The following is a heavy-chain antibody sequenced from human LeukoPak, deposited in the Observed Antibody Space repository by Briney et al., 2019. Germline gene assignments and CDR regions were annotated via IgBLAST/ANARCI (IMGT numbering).Heavy chain of an antibody. Sequence: GGSLRLSCAASGFSFSSYGMHWVRQAPGKGLEWVADISYDGDNKYYADSVNGRFTISRDNSKNTLSLQMDSLRAEDTAVYYCAKDIRVWGSYRYPCLDYWGQGTLVTVSA. D-gene: IGHD3-16*02. CDR2: ISYDGDNK. V-gene: IGHV3-30*18. CDR3: AKDIRVWGSYRYPCLDY. J-gene: IGHJ4*02. CDR1: GFSFSSYG.